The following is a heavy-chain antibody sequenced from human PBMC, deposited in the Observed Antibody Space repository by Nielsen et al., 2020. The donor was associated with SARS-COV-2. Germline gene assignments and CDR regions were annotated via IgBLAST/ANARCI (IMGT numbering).Heavy chain of an antibody. V-gene: IGHV3-21*01. CDR1: GFTFSSYS. CDR3: ARDQSPLDIVVVPAAENAFDI. CDR2: ISSSSYI. Sequence: GGSLRLSCAASGFTFSSYSMNWVRQAPGKGLEWVSSISSSSYIYYADSVKGRFTISRDNAKNSLYLQMNSLRAEDTAVYYCARDQSPLDIVVVPAAENAFDIWGQGTMVTVSS. J-gene: IGHJ3*02. D-gene: IGHD2-2*03.